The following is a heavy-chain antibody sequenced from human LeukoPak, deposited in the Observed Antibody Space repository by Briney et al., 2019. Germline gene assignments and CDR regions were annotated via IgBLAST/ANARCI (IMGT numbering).Heavy chain of an antibody. D-gene: IGHD2-2*01. CDR1: GYSFSNYW. CDR2: IYPGDSDT. Sequence: GESLKISCKGSGYSFSNYWIGWVRQMPGKGLEWMGIIYPGDSDTRYSPSFQGQVTISADKSINTAYLQWSSLKASDTAMYYCARSSTSWLTDGFDIWGQGTMVTVSS. V-gene: IGHV5-51*01. CDR3: ARSSTSWLTDGFDI. J-gene: IGHJ3*02.